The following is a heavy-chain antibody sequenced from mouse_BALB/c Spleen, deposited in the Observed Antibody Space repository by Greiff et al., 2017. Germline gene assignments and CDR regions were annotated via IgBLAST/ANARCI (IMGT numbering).Heavy chain of an antibody. CDR3: ALYYGSSYYWFAY. Sequence: VQLQQSGAELAKPGASVKMSCKASGYTFTSYWMHWVKQRPGQGLEWIGYINPSTGYTEYNQKFKDKATLTADKSSSTAYMQLSSLTSEDSAVYYCALYYGSSYYWFAYWGQGTLVTVSA. J-gene: IGHJ3*01. CDR1: GYTFTSYW. CDR2: INPSTGYT. D-gene: IGHD1-1*01. V-gene: IGHV1-7*01.